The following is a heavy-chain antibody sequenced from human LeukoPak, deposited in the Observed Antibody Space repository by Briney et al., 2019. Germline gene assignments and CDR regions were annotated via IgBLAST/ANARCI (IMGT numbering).Heavy chain of an antibody. CDR3: AKDQATYYYDSSGYQPLDY. J-gene: IGHJ4*02. Sequence: GGSLRLSCAAAGFTVSSNFMMWVRQAPGKGLEWVSFICSGGSTYYADSVKGRFTISRDNSKNTLYLQMNSLRAEDTAVYYCAKDQATYYYDSSGYQPLDYWGQGTLVTVSS. D-gene: IGHD3-22*01. CDR2: ICSGGST. V-gene: IGHV3-53*01. CDR1: GFTVSSNF.